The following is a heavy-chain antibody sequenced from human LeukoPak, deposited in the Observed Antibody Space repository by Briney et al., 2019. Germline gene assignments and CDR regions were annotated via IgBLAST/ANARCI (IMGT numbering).Heavy chain of an antibody. CDR1: GFTFSSYG. J-gene: IGHJ5*02. V-gene: IGHV1-18*04. CDR3: ARDFRDNWFDP. Sequence: ASVKGSCQASGFTFSSYGISWVRQAPGQGVWWMGWISAYNGNTNYAQKLQGRVTMTTDTSTSTAYMELRSLRSDDTAVYYCARDFRDNWFDPWGQGTLVTVSS. CDR2: ISAYNGNT.